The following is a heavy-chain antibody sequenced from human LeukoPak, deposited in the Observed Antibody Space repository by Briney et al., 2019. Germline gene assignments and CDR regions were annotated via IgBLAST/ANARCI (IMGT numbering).Heavy chain of an antibody. CDR2: IKSKTDGGTT. J-gene: IGHJ4*02. Sequence: GGSLRLSCRASGFTFSSAWMSWVRQAPGKGLEWVGRIKSKTDGGTTDYAAPVKGRFTISRDDSKNTLYLQMNSLKTEDTAVYYCTTDATWIQLWLPYDYWGQGTLVTVSS. CDR1: GFTFSSAW. D-gene: IGHD5-18*01. CDR3: TTDATWIQLWLPYDY. V-gene: IGHV3-15*01.